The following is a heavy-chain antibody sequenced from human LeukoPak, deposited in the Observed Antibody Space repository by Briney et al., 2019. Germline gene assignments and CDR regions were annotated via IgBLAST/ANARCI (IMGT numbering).Heavy chain of an antibody. CDR2: IYSGGDT. CDR1: GFTISNNY. Sequence: GGSLRLSCAASGFTISNNYMNWVRQAPGKGLEWVSLIYSGGDTYYADSVKGRFTISRDHSKNTLYLQMNSLRVEDSAVYYCARDPPAVRTNTYAWGQGTLVTVSS. D-gene: IGHD1-7*01. CDR3: ARDPPAVRTNTYA. V-gene: IGHV3-66*01. J-gene: IGHJ5*02.